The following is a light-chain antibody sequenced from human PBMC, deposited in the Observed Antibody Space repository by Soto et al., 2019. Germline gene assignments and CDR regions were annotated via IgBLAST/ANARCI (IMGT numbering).Light chain of an antibody. CDR3: QAWDSSTAGGV. CDR2: QDS. V-gene: IGLV3-1*01. Sequence: SSELTQPPSVSVSPGQTASITCSGAKLGDKYACWYQQKPGQSPVLVIYQDSKRPSGIPERFSGSNSGNTATLTISGTQAMDEADYYCQAWDSSTAGGVFGTGTKVTVL. J-gene: IGLJ1*01. CDR1: KLGDKY.